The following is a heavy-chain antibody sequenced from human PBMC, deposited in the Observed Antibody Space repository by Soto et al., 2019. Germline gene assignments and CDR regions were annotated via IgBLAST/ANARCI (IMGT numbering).Heavy chain of an antibody. V-gene: IGHV4-34*01. D-gene: IGHD6-19*01. CDR1: GDSLRGNS. Sequence: QVQLQQWGAGLLKASETLSLTCAVVGDSLRGNSGNWIRQSQGKGLKWIGELDQSGGTNYNPSLKSRAIISDDTSKNQFSLTLTSVTAADTAVYYCAREDSYGWSGESLDVWGQGTTVTVSS. CDR3: AREDSYGWSGESLDV. CDR2: LDQSGGT. J-gene: IGHJ6*02.